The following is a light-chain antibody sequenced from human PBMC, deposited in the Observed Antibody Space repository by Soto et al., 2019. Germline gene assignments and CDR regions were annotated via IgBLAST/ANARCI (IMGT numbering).Light chain of an antibody. CDR2: DAS. V-gene: IGKV3-11*01. Sequence: ESVLTQSPDTLSLSPGQRATLSCRASQSVGSSLAWYQQKVGQAPRLLIFDASNRVTGTPARFSGSGSGTDFTLTISSLEPEDSAVYYCQQYPNRVFTFGQGTKLEIK. J-gene: IGKJ2*01. CDR3: QQYPNRVFT. CDR1: QSVGSS.